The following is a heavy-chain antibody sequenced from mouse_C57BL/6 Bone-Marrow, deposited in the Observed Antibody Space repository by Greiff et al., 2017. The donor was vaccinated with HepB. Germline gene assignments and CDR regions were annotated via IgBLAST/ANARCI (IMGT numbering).Heavy chain of an antibody. Sequence: QVQLQHSGPELVKPGASVKISCKASGYAFSSSWMNWVKQRPGKGLEWIGRIYPGDGDTNYNGKFKGKATLTADKSSSTAYMQLSSLTSEDSAVYFCARSENYGSSYYFDYWGQGTTLTVSS. CDR3: ARSENYGSSYYFDY. J-gene: IGHJ2*01. CDR1: GYAFSSSW. V-gene: IGHV1-82*01. D-gene: IGHD1-1*01. CDR2: IYPGDGDT.